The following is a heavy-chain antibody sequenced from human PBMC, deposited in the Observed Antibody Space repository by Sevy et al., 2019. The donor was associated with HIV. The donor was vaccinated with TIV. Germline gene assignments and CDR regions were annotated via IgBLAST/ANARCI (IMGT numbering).Heavy chain of an antibody. Sequence: ASVKVSCKASGYTFTSYGISWVRQAPGQGLEWMGWISAYNGNTNYAQKLQGRVTMTTDTSTSTAYMELRSLRSDDTAVYYFARGTYCGGDCYPYYFDYWGQGTLVTVSS. D-gene: IGHD2-21*02. CDR2: ISAYNGNT. CDR3: ARGTYCGGDCYPYYFDY. CDR1: GYTFTSYG. J-gene: IGHJ4*02. V-gene: IGHV1-18*01.